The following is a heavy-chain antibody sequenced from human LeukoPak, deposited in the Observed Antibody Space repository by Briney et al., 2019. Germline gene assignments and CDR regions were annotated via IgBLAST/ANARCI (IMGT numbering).Heavy chain of an antibody. CDR3: ARCDDYGAFDI. Sequence: SETLSLTCTVSGGSISSYYWSWIRQPPGKGLEWIGYIYYSGSTNYNPSLKSRVTISVDKSKNQFSLKLSSVTAADTAVYYCARCDDYGAFDIWGQGTLASVSS. CDR2: IYYSGST. D-gene: IGHD4-17*01. V-gene: IGHV4-59*12. J-gene: IGHJ3*02. CDR1: GGSISSYY.